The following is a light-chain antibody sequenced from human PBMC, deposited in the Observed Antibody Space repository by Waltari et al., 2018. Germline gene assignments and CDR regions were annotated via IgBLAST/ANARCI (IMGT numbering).Light chain of an antibody. Sequence: QSVLTQAPSASGAPGQRVIISCSGSGSNIGRRAVNWYQQLPGRAPKLLIDSNDQRPSGVPDRFSGSRSGTSASLAISGLQSEDEAHYYCASRDDRLNGVVFGGGTKLTVL. V-gene: IGLV1-44*01. J-gene: IGLJ2*01. CDR1: GSNIGRRA. CDR3: ASRDDRLNGVV. CDR2: SND.